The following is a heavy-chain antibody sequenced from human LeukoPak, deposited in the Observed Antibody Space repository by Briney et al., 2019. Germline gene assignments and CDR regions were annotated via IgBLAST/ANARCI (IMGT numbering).Heavy chain of an antibody. V-gene: IGHV3-23*01. CDR2: IFGSGDNA. Sequence: PGGSLRLSCAASGFTFNNYAMYWVRQAPGKGLEWVSGIFGSGDNAHYADSVKGRFTISRDNSKNTVYLQMASLRVGDTAVYYCARVSGSGSTHLDYHYGMHVWGQGTTVTV. CDR1: GFTFNNYA. J-gene: IGHJ6*02. CDR3: ARVSGSGSTHLDYHYGMHV. D-gene: IGHD1-26*01.